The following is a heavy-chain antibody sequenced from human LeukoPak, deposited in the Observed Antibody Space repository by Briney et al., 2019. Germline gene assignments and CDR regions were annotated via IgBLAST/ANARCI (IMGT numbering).Heavy chain of an antibody. CDR2: IIPIFGTA. J-gene: IGHJ4*02. V-gene: IGHV1-69*05. CDR1: GGTFSSYA. Sequence: SVKVSCKASGGTFSSYAISWVRQAPGQGLELMGGIIPIFGTANYAQKFQGRVTITTDESTSTAYMELSSLRSEDTAVYYCARGEEGLQYISVYWGQGTLVTVSS. CDR3: ARGEEGLQYISVY. D-gene: IGHD5-24*01.